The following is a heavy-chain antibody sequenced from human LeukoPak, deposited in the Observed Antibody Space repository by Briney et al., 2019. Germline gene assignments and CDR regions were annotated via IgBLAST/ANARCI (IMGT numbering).Heavy chain of an antibody. D-gene: IGHD3-3*01. J-gene: IGHJ4*02. V-gene: IGHV1-18*01. CDR2: ISAYNGNT. CDR1: GYTFTSYG. Sequence: ASVKVSCKASGYTFTSYGISWVRQAPGQGLEWMGWISAYNGNTNYAQKLQGRVTMTTDTSTSTAYMELRSLRSDDTAVYYCAREPTDYDFWSGLFDYWGQGTLVTVSS. CDR3: AREPTDYDFWSGLFDY.